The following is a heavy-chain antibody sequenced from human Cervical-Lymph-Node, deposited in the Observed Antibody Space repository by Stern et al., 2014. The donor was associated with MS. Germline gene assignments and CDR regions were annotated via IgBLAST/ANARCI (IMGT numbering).Heavy chain of an antibody. V-gene: IGHV1-2*02. CDR1: GFTFSNYY. J-gene: IGHJ6*02. CDR2: ISPKNGDT. Sequence: QVQLGQSGAEVKKPGASVQVSCKPSGFTFSNYYVHWLRQAPGQRPEWMGRISPKNGDTNYAPKFQGRVTMTRDTSVGLVSLEVTRVRLDDTAIYYCAENMDVWGQGTTVTVSS. CDR3: AENMDV.